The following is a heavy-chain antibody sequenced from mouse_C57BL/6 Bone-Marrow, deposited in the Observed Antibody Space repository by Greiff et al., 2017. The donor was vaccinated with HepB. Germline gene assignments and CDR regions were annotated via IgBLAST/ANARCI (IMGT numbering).Heavy chain of an antibody. CDR2: IDPEDGET. CDR3: ARPYYGSPWFAY. J-gene: IGHJ3*01. Sequence: EVKLVESGAELVKPGASVKLSCTASGFNIKDYYMHWVKQRTEQGLEWIGRIDPEDGETKYAPKFQGKATITADTSSNTAYLQLSSQTSEDTAVYYCARPYYGSPWFAYWGQGTLVTVSA. CDR1: GFNIKDYY. D-gene: IGHD1-1*01. V-gene: IGHV14-2*01.